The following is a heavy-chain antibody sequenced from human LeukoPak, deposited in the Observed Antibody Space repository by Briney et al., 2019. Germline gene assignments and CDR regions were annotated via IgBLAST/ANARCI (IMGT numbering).Heavy chain of an antibody. Sequence: GGSLRLSCAASGFSFRSYSMNWVRQAPGKGLEWLAYISDTSETMSYADSVKGRFTISRDNFKNFLYLQMNSLRAEDTAVYYCARDPGYYGSGSYSSVWGQGTMVTVSS. CDR1: GFSFRSYS. D-gene: IGHD3-10*01. V-gene: IGHV3-48*01. CDR3: ARDPGYYGSGSYSSV. J-gene: IGHJ3*01. CDR2: ISDTSETM.